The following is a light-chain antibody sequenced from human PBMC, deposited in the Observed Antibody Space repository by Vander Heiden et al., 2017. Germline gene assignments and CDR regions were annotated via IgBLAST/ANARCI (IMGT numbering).Light chain of an antibody. J-gene: IGKJ2*01. V-gene: IGKV3-20*01. CDR1: QSLSSSS. CDR2: GSS. CDR3: QQYCSSPMYT. Sequence: DILMTQSPGTLSLSLGDRATLSCRASQSLSSSSLAWHQHKPGHAPTLLIYGSSSRSTSIPDRISGSGSGTEFTLIISRLEPADFAVYYCQQYCSSPMYTFGQGTKLEIK.